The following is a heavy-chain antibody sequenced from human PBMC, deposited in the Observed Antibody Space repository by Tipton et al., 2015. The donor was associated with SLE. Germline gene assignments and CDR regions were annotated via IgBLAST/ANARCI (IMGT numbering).Heavy chain of an antibody. V-gene: IGHV1-18*01. D-gene: IGHD5-24*01. CDR3: ALERWLQVLDS. J-gene: IGHJ4*02. CDR1: GYRFNYYA. CDR2: ISAYNGDT. Sequence: QLVQSGAEVKKPGASVKVSCKASGYRFNYYAIHWVRQAPGQRLEWMGWISAYNGDTNYAQNFQGRVTMTTDTSTNTAYMELRSLRSDDTAVYYCALERWLQVLDSWGQGTLVTVSS.